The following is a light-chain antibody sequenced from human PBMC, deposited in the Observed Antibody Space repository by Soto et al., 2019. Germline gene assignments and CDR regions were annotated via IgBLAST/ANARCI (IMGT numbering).Light chain of an antibody. CDR1: QTINNN. CDR2: GAS. CDR3: QQWKNWPPIT. V-gene: IGKV3D-15*01. J-gene: IGKJ5*01. Sequence: ETVMTQYPATLSVSPGEGSTLSCMASQTINNNLAWYQQKPGQAPRLLIYGASRRATGIPPRFSGSGSATDFTLTIGSLEPEDSALYYCQQWKNWPPITFGQGTRLDIK.